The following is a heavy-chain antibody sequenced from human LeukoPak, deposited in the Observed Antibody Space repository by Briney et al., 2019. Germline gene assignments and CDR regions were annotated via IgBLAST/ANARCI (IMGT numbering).Heavy chain of an antibody. D-gene: IGHD3-3*01. J-gene: IGHJ4*02. Sequence: GRSLRLSCAPSGLTFSRHGMHWVRQAPGKGLEWVAIISNDGSRKYYAHSVEGRFTISRDNSKNTLYLQMDSLRAEDTAVYYCARDRAWNYFDYWGQGTLVTVSS. CDR2: ISNDGSRK. CDR3: ARDRAWNYFDY. V-gene: IGHV3-30*03. CDR1: GLTFSRHG.